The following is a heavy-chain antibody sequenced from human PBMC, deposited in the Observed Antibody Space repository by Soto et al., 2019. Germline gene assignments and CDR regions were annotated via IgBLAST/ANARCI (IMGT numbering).Heavy chain of an antibody. Sequence: QVQLQESGPGLVKPSQTLSLTCTVSGGSISSGDYYWSWIRQPPGKGLEWISYIYYSGSTYYNPYLKRRVTLSVDTSKNQRSLTLSSVTAADTAVYYCASEGDGYKTDYWGQGPLVTVSS. J-gene: IGHJ4*02. V-gene: IGHV4-30-4*01. CDR1: GGSISSGDYY. D-gene: IGHD5-12*01. CDR2: IYYSGST. CDR3: ASEGDGYKTDY.